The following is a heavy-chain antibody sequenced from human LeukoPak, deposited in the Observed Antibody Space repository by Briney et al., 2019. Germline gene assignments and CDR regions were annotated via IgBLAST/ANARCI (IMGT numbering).Heavy chain of an antibody. CDR2: INSDGSST. D-gene: IGHD3-22*01. V-gene: IGHV3-74*01. J-gene: IGHJ6*02. CDR3: AREPPYYDSSGLYYYYGMDV. CDR1: GFTFSSYW. Sequence: GGSLRLSCAASGFTFSSYWMHWVRQAPGKGLVWVSRINSDGSSTSYADSVKGRFTISRDNAKNTLYLQMNSLRAEDTAVYYCAREPPYYDSSGLYYYYGMDVWGQGTTVTASS.